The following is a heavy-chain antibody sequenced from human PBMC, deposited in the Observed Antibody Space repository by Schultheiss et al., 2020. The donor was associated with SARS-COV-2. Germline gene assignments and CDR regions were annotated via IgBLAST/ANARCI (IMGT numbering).Heavy chain of an antibody. CDR1: GGSFSGYY. CDR3: ARVAISSSFQYQFDS. Sequence: SETLSLTCAVYGGSFSGYYWSWIRQPPGKGLEWIGEINHSGSTNYNPSLKSRVTMSVDTSKNQFSLELASVTAADTAVYYCARVAISSSFQYQFDSWSQGTLVTVSS. V-gene: IGHV4-34*01. J-gene: IGHJ4*02. CDR2: INHSGST. D-gene: IGHD2-2*01.